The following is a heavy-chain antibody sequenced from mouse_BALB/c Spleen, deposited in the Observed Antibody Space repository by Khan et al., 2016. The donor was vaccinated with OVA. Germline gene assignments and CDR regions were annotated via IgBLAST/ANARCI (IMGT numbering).Heavy chain of an antibody. CDR3: ASHLTGSFAY. Sequence: EVQGVESGGDLVKPGGSLKLSCAASGFTFSNYGMSWVRQIPDKRLEWVATINSDGTYTYYPDSVKGRFTISRNNAKHTMHLEMSSLKSEDTAMYYCASHLTGSFAYWGQGTLVTVSA. J-gene: IGHJ3*01. CDR2: INSDGTYT. D-gene: IGHD4-1*01. CDR1: GFTFSNYG. V-gene: IGHV5-6*01.